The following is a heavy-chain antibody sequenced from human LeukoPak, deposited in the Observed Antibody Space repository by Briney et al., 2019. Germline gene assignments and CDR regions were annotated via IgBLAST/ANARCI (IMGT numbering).Heavy chain of an antibody. CDR1: GYTFTGYY. Sequence: ASVKVSCKASGYTFTGYYMHWVRRAPGQGHEWMGRINPNSGGTNYAQKFQGRVTMTRDTSISTAYMELSRLRSDDTAVYYCAREGSGWYGAGVYYYMDVWGKGTTVTVSS. CDR2: INPNSGGT. V-gene: IGHV1-2*06. CDR3: AREGSGWYGAGVYYYMDV. J-gene: IGHJ6*03. D-gene: IGHD6-19*01.